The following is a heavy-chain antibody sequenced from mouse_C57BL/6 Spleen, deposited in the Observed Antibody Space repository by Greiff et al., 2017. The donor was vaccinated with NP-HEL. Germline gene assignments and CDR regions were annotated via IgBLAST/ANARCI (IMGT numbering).Heavy chain of an antibody. Sequence: VQRVESGAELVRPGASVKLSCKASGYTFTDYYINWVKQRPGQGLEWIARIYPGSGNTYYNEKFKGKATLTAEKSSSTAYMQLISLTSEDSAVYFCAREGELLRYWYFDVWGTGTTVTVSS. CDR2: IYPGSGNT. V-gene: IGHV1-76*01. D-gene: IGHD1-1*01. CDR1: GYTFTDYY. J-gene: IGHJ1*03. CDR3: AREGELLRYWYFDV.